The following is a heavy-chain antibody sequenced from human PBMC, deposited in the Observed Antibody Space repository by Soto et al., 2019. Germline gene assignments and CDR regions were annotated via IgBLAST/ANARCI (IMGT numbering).Heavy chain of an antibody. V-gene: IGHV3-74*01. CDR1: VFTFSSYW. CDR2: INSDGSST. J-gene: IGHJ5*02. D-gene: IGHD3-22*01. Sequence: GGYLRLSCAASVFTFSSYWMHWFRQAPGKGLVWVSRINSDGSSTSYADSVKGRFTISRDNAKNTLYLQMNSLRAEDTAVYYCARVAPYYYDSSGYYYDAYWFDPWGQGT. CDR3: ARVAPYYYDSSGYYYDAYWFDP.